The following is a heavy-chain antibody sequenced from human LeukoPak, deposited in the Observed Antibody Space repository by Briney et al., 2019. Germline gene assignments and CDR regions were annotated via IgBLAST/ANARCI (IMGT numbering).Heavy chain of an antibody. V-gene: IGHV3-23*01. D-gene: IGHD3-9*01. J-gene: IGHJ4*02. CDR3: AKNNYHYDTLTGLDY. CDR1: GFTFSSYA. Sequence: PGGSLRLSCAASGFTFSSYAMSWVRQAPGKGLEWVSAISGSGGSTYYADSVKGRFTISRDNSKNTLYLQMNSLRAEDTAVYYCAKNNYHYDTLTGLDYWGQGTLVTVSS. CDR2: ISGSGGST.